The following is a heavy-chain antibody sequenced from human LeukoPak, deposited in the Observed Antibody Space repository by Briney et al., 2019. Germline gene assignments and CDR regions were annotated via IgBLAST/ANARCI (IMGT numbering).Heavy chain of an antibody. D-gene: IGHD3-22*01. CDR2: IYHSGNT. CDR1: GYSISTSYY. CDR3: ARHDSSGYYHWFDP. V-gene: IGHV4-38-2*02. Sequence: SETLSLTCTVSGYSISTSYYWGWIRPPPGKGLEWIGSIYHSGNTYYNPSLKSRVTISVDTSKNQFSLKLSSVTAADTAVYYCARHDSSGYYHWFDPWGQGTLVTVSS. J-gene: IGHJ5*02.